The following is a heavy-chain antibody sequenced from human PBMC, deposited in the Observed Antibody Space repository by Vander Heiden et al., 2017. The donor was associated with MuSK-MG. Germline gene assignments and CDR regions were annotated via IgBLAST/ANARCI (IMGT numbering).Heavy chain of an antibody. CDR2: IDPSDSDT. CDR3: ARHGYSSGWWNLPGY. CDR1: GYSFTTYR. Sequence: EVQLVQSGAEVKKPGESLKISCTGSGYSFTTYRISWVSEMHGKGQNLMGTIDPSDSDTNYSPSFQGHVTISADKSISPAYLQWSSLKASDTAMYYCARHGYSSGWWNLPGYWGQGTRVTVSS. V-gene: IGHV5-10-1*03. J-gene: IGHJ4*02. D-gene: IGHD6-19*01.